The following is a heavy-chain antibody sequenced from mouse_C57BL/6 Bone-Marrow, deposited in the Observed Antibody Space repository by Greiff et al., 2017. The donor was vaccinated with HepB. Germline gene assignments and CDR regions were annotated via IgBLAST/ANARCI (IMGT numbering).Heavy chain of an antibody. Sequence: QVQLQQPGAELVKPGASVKLSCKASGYTFTSYWMHWVKQRPGQGLEWIGKIGPGSGSTYYNEKFKGKATLTADKSSSTAYMQLSSLTSEDSAVYFCARGGYHGGFAYWGQGTLVTVSA. V-gene: IGHV1-64*01. CDR1: GYTFTSYW. J-gene: IGHJ3*01. CDR3: ARGGYHGGFAY. D-gene: IGHD2-2*01. CDR2: IGPGSGST.